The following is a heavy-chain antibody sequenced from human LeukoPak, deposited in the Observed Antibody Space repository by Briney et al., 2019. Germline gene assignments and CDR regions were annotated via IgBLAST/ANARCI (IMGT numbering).Heavy chain of an antibody. J-gene: IGHJ4*02. CDR3: AKEAYDSSGPNIDY. Sequence: GRSLRLSCAASGFTFSSYGMHWVRQAPGKGLEWVAVIWYDGSNKYCADSVKGRFTISRDNSKNTLYLQMNSLRAEDTAVYYCAKEAYDSSGPNIDYWGQGTLVTVSS. V-gene: IGHV3-33*06. CDR2: IWYDGSNK. D-gene: IGHD3-22*01. CDR1: GFTFSSYG.